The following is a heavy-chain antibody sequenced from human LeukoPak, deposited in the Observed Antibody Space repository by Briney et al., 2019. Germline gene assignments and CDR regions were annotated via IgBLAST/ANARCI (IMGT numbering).Heavy chain of an antibody. CDR1: GLTFSTSG. D-gene: IGHD1-14*01. CDR3: ATETNGRHYDY. Sequence: GGSLRLSCTASGLTFSTSGFNWVRQAPGKGLEWVASIGPTGSDRYHADSIKGRFTISRDNANNFLYLQVNSLRAEDTAVYYCATETNGRHYDYWGQGTLPTVSS. CDR2: IGPTGSDR. V-gene: IGHV3-21*06. J-gene: IGHJ4*02.